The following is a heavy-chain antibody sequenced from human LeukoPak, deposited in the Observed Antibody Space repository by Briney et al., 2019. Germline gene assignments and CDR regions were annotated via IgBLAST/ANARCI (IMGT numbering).Heavy chain of an antibody. J-gene: IGHJ4*02. CDR2: INHSGGT. CDR3: ARGLRYSSSWSPFNY. Sequence: SGTLSLTCAVYGGSFSGYYWSWIRQPPGKGLEWIGEINHSGGTNYNPSLKSRVTISVDTSKNQFSLKLSSVTAADTAVYYCARGLRYSSSWSPFNYWGQGTLVTVSS. D-gene: IGHD6-13*01. CDR1: GGSFSGYY. V-gene: IGHV4-34*01.